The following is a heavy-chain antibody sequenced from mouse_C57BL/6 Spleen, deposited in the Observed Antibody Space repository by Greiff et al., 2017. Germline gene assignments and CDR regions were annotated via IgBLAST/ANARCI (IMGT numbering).Heavy chain of an antibody. CDR2: IYPSDSET. V-gene: IGHV1-61*01. Sequence: QVQLQQPGAELVRPGSSVKLSCKASGYTFTSYWMDWVKQRPGQGLECIGNIYPSDSETHYNQKFKDKATLTVDKSSSTAYMQLSSLTSEDSAVYYCARTDEGFAYWGQGTLVTVSA. J-gene: IGHJ3*01. CDR1: GYTFTSYW. CDR3: ARTDEGFAY.